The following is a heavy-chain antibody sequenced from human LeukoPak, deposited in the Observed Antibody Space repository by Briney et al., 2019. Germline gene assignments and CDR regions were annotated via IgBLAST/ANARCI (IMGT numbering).Heavy chain of an antibody. CDR3: AKALYGDYGRFDY. CDR1: GFTFKSFA. CDR2: IGHDGRTT. D-gene: IGHD4-17*01. J-gene: IGHJ4*02. V-gene: IGHV3-23*01. Sequence: GGSLRLSCAASGFTFKSFAMSWVRQAPGKGLEWVSGIGHDGRTTFYADSVRGRFTISRDNSRDTLFLQMNSLTAEDTAVYYCAKALYGDYGRFDYWGQGTLVTVSS.